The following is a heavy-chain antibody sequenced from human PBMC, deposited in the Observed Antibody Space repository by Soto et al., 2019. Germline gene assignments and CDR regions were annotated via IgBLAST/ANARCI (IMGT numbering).Heavy chain of an antibody. D-gene: IGHD4-17*01. J-gene: IGHJ3*02. CDR1: GGSISSGGYY. CDR3: ARGHYVGAFDI. Sequence: SETLSLTCTVSGGSISSGGYYWSWIRQHPGKGLEWIGYIYYSGSTYYNPSLKSRVTISVDTSKNQFSLKLSSVTAADTAVYYCARGHYVGAFDIWGQGTMVTVSS. CDR2: IYYSGST. V-gene: IGHV4-31*03.